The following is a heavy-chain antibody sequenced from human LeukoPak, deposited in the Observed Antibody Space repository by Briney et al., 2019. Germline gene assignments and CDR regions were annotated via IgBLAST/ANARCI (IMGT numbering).Heavy chain of an antibody. J-gene: IGHJ4*02. Sequence: GESLKISCKGSGYSFTSYWIGWVRQMPREGLEWMGIIYPGDSDTRYSPSFQGQVTISADKSISTAYLQWSSLKASDTAMYYCARRGYSNYVPFDYWGQGTLVTVSS. D-gene: IGHD4-11*01. CDR3: ARRGYSNYVPFDY. CDR2: IYPGDSDT. CDR1: GYSFTSYW. V-gene: IGHV5-51*01.